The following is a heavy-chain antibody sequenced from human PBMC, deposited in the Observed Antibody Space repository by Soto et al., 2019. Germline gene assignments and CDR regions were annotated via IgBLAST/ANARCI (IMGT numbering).Heavy chain of an antibody. D-gene: IGHD4-17*01. J-gene: IGHJ3*01. V-gene: IGHV4-31*02. CDR2: LHYSGST. Sequence: WTWIRQHPGKGLEWIGFLHYSGSTYYNRSLKSRLTISMDTSRNHFSLFLNAVTAADTAVYYCAARNDFGDYPEGFDVWGQGTLVTVSS. CDR3: AARNDFGDYPEGFDV.